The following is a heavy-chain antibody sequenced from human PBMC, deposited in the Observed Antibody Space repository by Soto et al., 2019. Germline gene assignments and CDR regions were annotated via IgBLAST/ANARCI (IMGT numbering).Heavy chain of an antibody. CDR3: ARLESARGSRWYVYY. D-gene: IGHD6-13*01. CDR1: GGSFSGYY. J-gene: IGHJ4*02. CDR2: INHSGST. Sequence: PSETLSLTCAVYGGSFSGYYWSWIRQPPGKGLEWIGEINHSGSTNYNPSLKSPVTISIDTSKNQFSLKLSSVTAADTAVYYCARLESARGSRWYVYYWGQGTLVTVSS. V-gene: IGHV4-34*01.